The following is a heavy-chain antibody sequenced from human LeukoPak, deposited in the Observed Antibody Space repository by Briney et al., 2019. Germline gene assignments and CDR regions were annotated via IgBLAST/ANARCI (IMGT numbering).Heavy chain of an antibody. Sequence: GGSLRLSCTASGFTLSSYEMSWIRQAPGKGLEWVSSIDYSGGSTYYADSVKGRFTISRDSAKSALYLQMNSLRAEDTAVYYCARVAMIVAKPYDNWGQGTLVTVSS. J-gene: IGHJ4*02. D-gene: IGHD3-22*01. CDR3: ARVAMIVAKPYDN. CDR2: IDYSGGST. CDR1: GFTLSSYE. V-gene: IGHV3-23*01.